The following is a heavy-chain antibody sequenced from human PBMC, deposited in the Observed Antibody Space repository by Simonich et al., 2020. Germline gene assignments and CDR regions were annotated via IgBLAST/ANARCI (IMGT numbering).Heavy chain of an antibody. CDR1: GGSFSGYY. V-gene: IGHV4-34*01. CDR2: INHSGST. J-gene: IGHJ3*02. D-gene: IGHD3-16*01. Sequence: QVQLQQWGAGLLKPSETLSLTCAVYGGSFSGYYWSWIRQPPGKGLEWIGEINHSGSTNYNPSLKRRVTISVDTSKNQFSLKLSSVTAADTAVYYCARPLGIVWAFDIWGQGTMVTVSS. CDR3: ARPLGIVWAFDI.